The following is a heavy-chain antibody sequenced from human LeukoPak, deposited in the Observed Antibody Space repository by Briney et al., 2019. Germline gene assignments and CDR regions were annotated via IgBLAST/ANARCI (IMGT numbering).Heavy chain of an antibody. D-gene: IGHD3-3*01. CDR3: ARDTRSGYSDY. Sequence: SETLSLTCTVSGASFSSYYWSWIRQPPGKRLEWIRYIYYSGSTDYNPSLTSRVTISVDTSKNQFSLKLSSVTAADTAVYYCARDTRSGYSDYWGQGTLVTVSA. V-gene: IGHV4-59*01. CDR1: GASFSSYY. CDR2: IYYSGST. J-gene: IGHJ4*02.